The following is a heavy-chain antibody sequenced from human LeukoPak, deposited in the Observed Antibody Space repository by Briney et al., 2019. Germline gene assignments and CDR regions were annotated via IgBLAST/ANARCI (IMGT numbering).Heavy chain of an antibody. Sequence: GESLKISCKGSGYSFTNYWIDWVRQMPGKGQEWMGIIYPGDSETRYSPSFQGQVTISADKSISTAYLQWSSLKASDTAMYYCARRAGYSGYDTWGQGTLVTVSS. CDR1: GYSFTNYW. CDR2: IYPGDSET. CDR3: ARRAGYSGYDT. D-gene: IGHD5-12*01. J-gene: IGHJ5*02. V-gene: IGHV5-51*01.